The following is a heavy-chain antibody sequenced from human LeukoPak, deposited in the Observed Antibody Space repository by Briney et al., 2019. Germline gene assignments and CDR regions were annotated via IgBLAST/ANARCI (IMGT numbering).Heavy chain of an antibody. CDR3: ARVLSWYYFDY. J-gene: IGHJ4*02. CDR1: GGSLSGYY. D-gene: IGHD6-13*01. Sequence: SETLSLTCAVYGGSLSGYYWSWIRQPPGKGLEWIGEINHSGSTNYNPSLKSRVTISVDTSKNQFSLKLSSVTAADTAVYYCARVLSWYYFDYWGQGTLVTVSS. CDR2: INHSGST. V-gene: IGHV4-34*01.